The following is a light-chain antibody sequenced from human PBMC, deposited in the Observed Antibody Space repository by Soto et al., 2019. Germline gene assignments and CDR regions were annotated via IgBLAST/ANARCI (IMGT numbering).Light chain of an antibody. V-gene: IGLV2-8*01. CDR2: EVS. J-gene: IGLJ1*01. CDR3: SSYSGTHYHYA. CDR1: SSDVGGYNY. Sequence: QSVLTQPPSASGSFGQSVTISCTGTSSDVGGYNYVSWYQQYPGKAPKLMIYEVSERPSGVPDRFSGSKSGNTASLTVSGLHADDEAAYYCSSYSGTHYHYAFGPGTKVTVL.